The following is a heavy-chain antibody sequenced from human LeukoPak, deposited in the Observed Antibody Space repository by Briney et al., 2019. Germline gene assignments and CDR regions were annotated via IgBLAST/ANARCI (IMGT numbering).Heavy chain of an antibody. D-gene: IGHD6-13*01. CDR2: ISSIASTI. Sequence: GGSLRLSCGASGFTFSSYEMNWVRRATGKGLEWLSYISSIASTIYFADSVKARFTITSDNAKNSWYLQMNSLIAEDTAVYYCARPRPPYRSSEYFHEWGQGTLVIVSS. J-gene: IGHJ1*01. V-gene: IGHV3-48*03. CDR1: GFTFSSYE. CDR3: ARPRPPYRSSEYFHE.